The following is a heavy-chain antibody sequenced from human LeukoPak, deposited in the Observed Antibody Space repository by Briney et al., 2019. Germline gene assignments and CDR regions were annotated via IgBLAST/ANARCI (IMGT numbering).Heavy chain of an antibody. D-gene: IGHD2-21*02. Sequence: GGSLRLSCAASGFTFSSYAMHWVRQAPGKGLEYVSAISSNGGSTYYANSVKGRFTISRDNSKNTLFLQMNSLRADDTALYYCARGGGAYCGGDCHRTIDYWGQGTLVTVSS. V-gene: IGHV3-64*01. CDR1: GFTFSSYA. CDR2: ISSNGGST. CDR3: ARGGGAYCGGDCHRTIDY. J-gene: IGHJ4*02.